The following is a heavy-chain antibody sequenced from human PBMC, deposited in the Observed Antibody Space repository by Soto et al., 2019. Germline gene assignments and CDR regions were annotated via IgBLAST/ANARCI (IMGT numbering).Heavy chain of an antibody. CDR3: AKSPRGEMATD. D-gene: IGHD5-12*01. CDR2: INTYNGMT. Sequence: QVQLVQSGGEVKKPGASVTVSCKASGYTFINYHITWVRQAPGQGLEWMAWINTYNGMTDYAQRFQGRVIMTRDTPTSTAYMELRNLGSDDTAVYFCAKSPRGEMATDWGQGPLVTVSS. J-gene: IGHJ4*02. V-gene: IGHV1-18*01. CDR1: GYTFINYH.